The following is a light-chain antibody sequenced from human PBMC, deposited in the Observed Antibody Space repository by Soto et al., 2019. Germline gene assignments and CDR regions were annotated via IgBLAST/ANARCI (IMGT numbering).Light chain of an antibody. CDR2: GTS. J-gene: IGKJ4*01. CDR3: QQYGSLS. CDR1: QSLSSTY. V-gene: IGKV3-20*01. Sequence: DIVLPPSPDTLSFSPGERSPLSFRASQSLSSTYLARYPPKPGQAPRLLIYGTSSRATGIPDRFSGSGSGTDFTLTIRSTEPEDFAVYHRQQYGSLSCGRGTTVDIK.